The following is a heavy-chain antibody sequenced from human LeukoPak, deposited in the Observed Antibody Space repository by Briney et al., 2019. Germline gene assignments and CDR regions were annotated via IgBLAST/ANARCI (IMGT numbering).Heavy chain of an antibody. CDR3: AREWQGGIAAAGTRIEGDY. CDR2: IKQVGGEK. CDR1: GFCVSGFW. J-gene: IGHJ4*02. Sequence: GGSLRLSCAVPGFCVSGFWMTWVRQAPGRGLEGVANIKQVGGEKNYVDSVKGRFTISRDNAENSLFLQMNSLRVEDTAVYYCAREWQGGIAAAGTRIEGDYWGQGTLVAVSS. D-gene: IGHD6-13*01. V-gene: IGHV3-7*01.